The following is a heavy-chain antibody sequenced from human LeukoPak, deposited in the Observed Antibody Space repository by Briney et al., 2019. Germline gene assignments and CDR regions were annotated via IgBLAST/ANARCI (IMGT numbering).Heavy chain of an antibody. J-gene: IGHJ4*02. CDR1: GGTFSSYA. Sequence: GSSVKVSCKASGGTFSSYAISWVRQAPGLGLEWMGRIIPILGIANYAQKFQGRVTITADKSTSTAYMELSSLRSEDTAVYYCARYCSGGSCPFDYWGQGTLVTVSS. V-gene: IGHV1-69*04. D-gene: IGHD2-15*01. CDR2: IIPILGIA. CDR3: ARYCSGGSCPFDY.